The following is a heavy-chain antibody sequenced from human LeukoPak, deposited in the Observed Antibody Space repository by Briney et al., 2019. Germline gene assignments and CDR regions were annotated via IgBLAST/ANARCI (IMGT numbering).Heavy chain of an antibody. V-gene: IGHV4-59*01. CDR2: IHKNVGT. CDR1: GGSIGSNY. CDR3: ARTFDTSGYFYYYDN. J-gene: IGHJ4*02. Sequence: SETPSLTCTVSGGSIGSNYWSWIRQPPGKGLEWIGYIHKNVGTNYNPSLKSRVTISLDTSKNQFSLKLSSVTAADTAVYYCARTFDTSGYFYYYDNWGQGTLVTVSS. D-gene: IGHD3-22*01.